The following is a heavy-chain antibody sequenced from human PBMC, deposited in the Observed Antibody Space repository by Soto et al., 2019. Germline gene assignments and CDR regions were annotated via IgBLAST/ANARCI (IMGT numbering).Heavy chain of an antibody. Sequence: SLRLSCAASGFTFDDYAMHWVRQAPGKGLEWVSSISWNGGGIAYAGSVKGRFTISRDNAKNSLYLQMNSLRVEDTALYYCAKGGERGYSYGRFDYWGQGTLVTVSS. CDR1: GFTFDDYA. V-gene: IGHV3-9*01. CDR3: AKGGERGYSYGRFDY. J-gene: IGHJ4*02. D-gene: IGHD5-18*01. CDR2: ISWNGGGI.